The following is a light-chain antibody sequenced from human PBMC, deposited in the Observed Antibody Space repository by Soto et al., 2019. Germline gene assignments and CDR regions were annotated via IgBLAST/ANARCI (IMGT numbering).Light chain of an antibody. CDR2: LNSDGSH. CDR3: QSWGSGDWV. J-gene: IGLJ3*02. Sequence: QLVLTQSPSASASPGASVKLTCTLDSGHSSYPIAWHQQQPQKGPRFLMRLNSDGSHNKGDGIPNRFSGSSSGAERYLTISSLQSEDEADYFCQSWGSGDWVFGGGTKLTVL. V-gene: IGLV4-69*02. CDR1: SGHSSYP.